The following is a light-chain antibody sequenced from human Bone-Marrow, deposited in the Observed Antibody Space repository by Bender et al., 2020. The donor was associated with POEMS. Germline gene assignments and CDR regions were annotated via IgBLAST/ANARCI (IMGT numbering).Light chain of an antibody. V-gene: IGLV2-14*01. CDR1: SSDIGGYDY. Sequence: QPALTQPASVSGSPGQSITISCTGTSSDIGGYDYVSWYQQYPGKAPKLMIFEVNKRPSGVSDRFSGSKSGTTASLTISGLQAGDEAEYYCGTWDSSLSVMVFGGGTKLTVL. CDR2: EVN. J-gene: IGLJ2*01. CDR3: GTWDSSLSVMV.